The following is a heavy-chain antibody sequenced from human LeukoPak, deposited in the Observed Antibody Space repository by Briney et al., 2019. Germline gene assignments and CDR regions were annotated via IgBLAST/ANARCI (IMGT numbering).Heavy chain of an antibody. D-gene: IGHD3-3*01. Sequence: GGSLRLSCAASGFTFSNAWMSWVRQAPGKGLEWGGRIKSKTDGGTTDYAAPVKGRFTISRDDSKNTLYLQMNSLKTEDTAVYYCTTDLIRFLEWLFNYWGQGTLVTVSS. CDR1: GFTFSNAW. CDR3: TTDLIRFLEWLFNY. J-gene: IGHJ4*02. CDR2: IKSKTDGGTT. V-gene: IGHV3-15*01.